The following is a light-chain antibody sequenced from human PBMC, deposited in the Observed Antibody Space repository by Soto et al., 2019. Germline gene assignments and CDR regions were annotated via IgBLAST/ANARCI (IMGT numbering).Light chain of an antibody. Sequence: QSVLTQPASVSGSPGQSITISCTGTSSDVGGYNYVSWYQQHPGKAPKLMIYDVSNRPSGVSNRFSGSKSGNTASLTISGLQAEDEADSYCSSYTSSSTLGVFGGGTQLTVL. CDR1: SSDVGGYNY. J-gene: IGLJ2*01. CDR3: SSYTSSSTLGV. V-gene: IGLV2-14*01. CDR2: DVS.